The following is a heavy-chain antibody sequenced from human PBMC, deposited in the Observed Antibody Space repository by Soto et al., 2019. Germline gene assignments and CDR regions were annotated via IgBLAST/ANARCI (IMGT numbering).Heavy chain of an antibody. CDR1: GVSISSGNW. V-gene: IGHV4-4*02. D-gene: IGHD2-8*01. Sequence: SETLSLTCAVSGVSISSGNWWTWVRQAPQRGLEYIGEIFHDGTANYYPSFERRVAISVDTSKNQFSLKLTSVTAADTAIYFCARLVYDTRHNYTYFDFWGQGALVTVSS. CDR3: ARLVYDTRHNYTYFDF. J-gene: IGHJ4*02. CDR2: IFHDGTA.